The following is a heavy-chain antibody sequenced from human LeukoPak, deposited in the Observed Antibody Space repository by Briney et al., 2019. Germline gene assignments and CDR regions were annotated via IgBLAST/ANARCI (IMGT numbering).Heavy chain of an antibody. D-gene: IGHD2-2*01. CDR3: ARCDIVVVPAAMTVYYYYGMDV. V-gene: IGHV3-21*01. J-gene: IGHJ6*02. CDR1: GFTFSSYS. CDR2: ISSSSYI. Sequence: GGSLRLSCAASGFTFSSYSMNWVRQAPGKGLEWVSSISSSSYIYYADSVKGRFTISRDNAKNSLYLQMNSLRAEDTAVYYCARCDIVVVPAAMTVYYYYGMDVWGQGTTVTVSS.